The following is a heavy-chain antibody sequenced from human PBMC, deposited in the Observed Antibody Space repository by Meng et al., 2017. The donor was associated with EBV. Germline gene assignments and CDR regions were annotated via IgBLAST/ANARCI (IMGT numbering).Heavy chain of an antibody. CDR3: TRLDGSYIYY. V-gene: IGHV3-73*02. CDR1: GSTFSGSA. D-gene: IGHD1-26*01. J-gene: IGHJ4*02. Sequence: GQLVEPGGGWVQPGGSLKSTCAASGSTFSGSAMHWVRQSSGKGLEWVGRIRSKANSYATAYAASVKGRFTISRDDSKNTAYLQMNSLKTEDTAVYYCTRLDGSYIYYWGQGTLVTVSS. CDR2: IRSKANSYAT.